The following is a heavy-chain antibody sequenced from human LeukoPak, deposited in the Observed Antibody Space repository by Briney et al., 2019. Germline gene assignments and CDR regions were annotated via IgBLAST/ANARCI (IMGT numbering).Heavy chain of an antibody. CDR2: IRSKANNYAT. V-gene: IGHV3-73*01. J-gene: IGHJ4*02. CDR3: TRPSQDSSSGRFEY. CDR1: GFTFSGSA. Sequence: PGGSLRLSCAASGFTFSGSAMHWVRQAPGKGLEWVGRIRSKANNYATTYAASVKGRFTISRDDSKNTAYLEMNSLKTDDTAVYYCTRPSQDSSSGRFEYWGQGTPVTVSS. D-gene: IGHD6-25*01.